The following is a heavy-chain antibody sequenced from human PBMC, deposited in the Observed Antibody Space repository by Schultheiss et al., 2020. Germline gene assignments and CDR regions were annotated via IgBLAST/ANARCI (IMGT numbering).Heavy chain of an antibody. J-gene: IGHJ4*02. D-gene: IGHD6-13*01. V-gene: IGHV4-39*01. Sequence: GSLRLSCTVSGGSISSSSYYWGWIRQPPGKGLEWIGSIYYSGSTYYNPSLKSRVTISVDTSKNQFSLKLSSVTAADTAVYYCASLPRAAAGPAGDYWGQGTLVTVSS. CDR1: GGSISSSSYY. CDR3: ASLPRAAAGPAGDY. CDR2: IYYSGST.